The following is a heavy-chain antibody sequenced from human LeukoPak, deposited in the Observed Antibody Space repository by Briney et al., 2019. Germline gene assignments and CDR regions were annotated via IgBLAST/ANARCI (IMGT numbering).Heavy chain of an antibody. CDR3: ARIPGGLGYFDY. Sequence: PSETLSLTCTVSGGSISSTDYYGSWIRQPPGKGLEWIGYIYYSGSTYYNPSLKSRVTTSVDTSKNQFSLKLSSVTAADTAVYYCARIPGGLGYFDYWGQGTLVTVSS. V-gene: IGHV4-30-4*01. J-gene: IGHJ4*02. CDR2: IYYSGST. CDR1: GGSISSTDYY. D-gene: IGHD3-16*01.